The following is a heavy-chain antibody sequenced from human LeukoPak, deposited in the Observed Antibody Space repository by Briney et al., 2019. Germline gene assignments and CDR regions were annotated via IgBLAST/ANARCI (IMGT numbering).Heavy chain of an antibody. CDR1: GFSVSYYF. V-gene: IGHV3-66*01. CDR3: ARDGECTASGCRSGLFDY. Sequence: PGGSLRLSCAASGFSVSYYFMNWVRQAPGRGLEWVSVIYSGGTTYYGDSVKGRFTVSRDTSKNTVYLQMNRLEVEGTAVYYCARDGECTASGCRSGLFDYWGQGPVVTVSS. D-gene: IGHD3-10*01. J-gene: IGHJ4*02. CDR2: IYSGGTT.